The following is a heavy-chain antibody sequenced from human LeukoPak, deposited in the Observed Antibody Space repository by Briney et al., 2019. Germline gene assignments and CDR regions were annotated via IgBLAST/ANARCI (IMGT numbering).Heavy chain of an antibody. J-gene: IGHJ4*02. Sequence: GSLRLSCAASGFTVSSNFMAWVRQAPGKGLEWVSVIYGGGSTFYADSVKGRSTISRDNSQNTMYLQMNGLRAEDTAVYYCAREGYYDSSGYYYFDYWGQGTLVTVSS. CDR2: IYGGGST. CDR1: GFTVSSNF. V-gene: IGHV3-53*01. D-gene: IGHD3-22*01. CDR3: AREGYYDSSGYYYFDY.